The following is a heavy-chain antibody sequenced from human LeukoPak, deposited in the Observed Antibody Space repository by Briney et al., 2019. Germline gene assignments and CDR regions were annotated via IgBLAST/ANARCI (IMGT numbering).Heavy chain of an antibody. CDR1: GFTFSSYW. D-gene: IGHD2-21*01. Sequence: GGSLRLSCAVSGFTFSSYWMSWVRQAPGKGLEWVASIKEEGSEKHYVDSVKGRFTISRDNAKNSLYLQMNSLRAEDTAVYYCARYCGGDCYGMDVWGQGTTVTVSS. V-gene: IGHV3-7*01. J-gene: IGHJ6*02. CDR3: ARYCGGDCYGMDV. CDR2: IKEEGSEK.